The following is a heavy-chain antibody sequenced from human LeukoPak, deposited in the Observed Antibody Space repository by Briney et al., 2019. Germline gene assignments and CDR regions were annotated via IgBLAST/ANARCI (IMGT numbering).Heavy chain of an antibody. CDR3: ARSPGLGPNKDP. CDR1: GYTFSDHY. CDR2: INPNSGGT. V-gene: IGHV1-2*02. D-gene: IGHD1/OR15-1a*01. J-gene: IGHJ5*02. Sequence: GASVKVSCKASGYTFSDHYVHWVRQAPGQGLEWMGWINPNSGGTNYAQKFQGRVTMTRDTSISTAYMELSRLRSDDTAVYYCARSPGLGPNKDPWGQGTLVTVSS.